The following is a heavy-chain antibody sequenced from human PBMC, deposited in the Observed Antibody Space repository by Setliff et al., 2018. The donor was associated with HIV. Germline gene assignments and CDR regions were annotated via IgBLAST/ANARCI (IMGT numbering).Heavy chain of an antibody. CDR2: VSYSGST. CDR3: ARHGHFYDSSSSDAFDI. Sequence: KPSETLSLTCNVSGGSISTYYWSWIRQPPGKGLEWLGYVSYSGSTNFNPSLESRLAMSVDMSKNHFSLKLRSVTAAGTAVYYCARHGHFYDSSSSDAFDIWGHGTMVTVSS. V-gene: IGHV4-59*08. D-gene: IGHD3-22*01. CDR1: GGSISTYY. J-gene: IGHJ3*02.